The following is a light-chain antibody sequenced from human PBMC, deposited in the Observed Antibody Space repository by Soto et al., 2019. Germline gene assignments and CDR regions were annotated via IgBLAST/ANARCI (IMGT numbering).Light chain of an antibody. CDR3: SSYTISSTVV. V-gene: IGLV2-14*01. J-gene: IGLJ3*02. Sequence: QSALTQPASVSGSPGQSITISCTGTSSDVGGYNYVSWYQQHPGKAPKLMIYDVSNRPSGVSNRFSGSKSGNTAYLNISGLQAEDEADYYCSSYTISSTVVFGGGTKLTVL. CDR2: DVS. CDR1: SSDVGGYNY.